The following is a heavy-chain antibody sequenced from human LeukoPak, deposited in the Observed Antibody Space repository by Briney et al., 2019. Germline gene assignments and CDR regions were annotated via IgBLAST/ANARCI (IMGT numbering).Heavy chain of an antibody. CDR2: ISPNNGGT. D-gene: IGHD5-12*01. Sequence: GASVKVSCKASGYTFTGYYLHWIRQAPGQGLEWMGWISPNNGGTKYAQKFQGRITMTRDTSITTAYVELNTLTSDDTAIYYCARGSSLSGNRSPSNYWGQGTLVTVSS. CDR1: GYTFTGYY. J-gene: IGHJ4*02. V-gene: IGHV1-2*02. CDR3: ARGSSLSGNRSPSNY.